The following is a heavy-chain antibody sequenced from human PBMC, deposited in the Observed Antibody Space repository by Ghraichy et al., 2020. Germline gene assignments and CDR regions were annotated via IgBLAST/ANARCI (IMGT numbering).Heavy chain of an antibody. CDR1: GFTFSSYA. D-gene: IGHD3-3*01. V-gene: IGHV3-23*01. Sequence: GGSLRLSCAASGFTFSSYAMSWVRQAPGKGLEWVSTISGSGDSTYYADSVKGRFTISRDISKNTLYLQMHSLRAEDTAVYYCAKDPGSWYDFWSGYYTGPYFQLWGQGTLVTVSS. CDR3: AKDPGSWYDFWSGYYTGPYFQL. J-gene: IGHJ1*01. CDR2: ISGSGDST.